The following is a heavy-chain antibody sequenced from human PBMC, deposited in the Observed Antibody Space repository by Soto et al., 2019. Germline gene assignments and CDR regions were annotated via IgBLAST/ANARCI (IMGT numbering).Heavy chain of an antibody. V-gene: IGHV5-10-1*01. Sequence: GESLKISCNGSGYSFTSYWISWVRQMPGKGLEWMGRIDPSDSYTNYGPSFQGHVTISADKSISTAYLQWSSLKASDTAMYYCARSCTNGVCLSYYYYGMDVWGQGTTVTVSS. CDR3: ARSCTNGVCLSYYYYGMDV. J-gene: IGHJ6*02. D-gene: IGHD2-8*01. CDR2: IDPSDSYT. CDR1: GYSFTSYW.